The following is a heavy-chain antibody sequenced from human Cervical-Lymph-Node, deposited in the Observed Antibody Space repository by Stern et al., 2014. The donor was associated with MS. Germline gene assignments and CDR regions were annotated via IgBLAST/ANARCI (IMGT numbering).Heavy chain of an antibody. CDR1: GYTFTSYD. CDR3: ARGGVTYYYDSSGYYSIDY. V-gene: IGHV1-8*01. CDR2: MNPNSGNT. J-gene: IGHJ4*02. Sequence: VQLEESGAEVKKPGASVKVSCKASGYTFTSYDINWVRQATGQGLEWMGWMNPNSGNTGYAQKFQGRVTMTRNTSISTAYMELSSLRSEDTAVYYCARGGVTYYYDSSGYYSIDYWGQGTLVTVSS. D-gene: IGHD3-22*01.